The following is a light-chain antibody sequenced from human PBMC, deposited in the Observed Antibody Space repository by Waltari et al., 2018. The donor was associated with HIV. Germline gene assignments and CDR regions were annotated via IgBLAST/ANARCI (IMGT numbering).Light chain of an antibody. Sequence: ELVLKQSPGTLSLSPGVRATLSGRASQSVRNDYLAWYQHKPGQSPRLLIYGASSRATGVPDRFSGSGSGTDFTLTVSRLEPEDFAVYYCQQYGNSPWTFGQGTKVE. CDR3: QQYGNSPWT. CDR2: GAS. CDR1: QSVRNDY. V-gene: IGKV3-20*01. J-gene: IGKJ1*01.